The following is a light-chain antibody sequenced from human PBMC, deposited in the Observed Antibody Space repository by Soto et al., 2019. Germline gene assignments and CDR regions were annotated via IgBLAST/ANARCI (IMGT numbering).Light chain of an antibody. J-gene: IGLJ3*02. CDR3: LLSYSGARV. Sequence: QAVVTQEPSLTVSPGGTVTLTCGSSTGAVTSGHYPYWFRKKPGQAPRTLIYDTTNKHSWTPARFSGSLLGDKAALTLSGAHPEDEAEYYCLLSYSGARVFGGGTKLTVL. CDR1: TGAVTSGHY. CDR2: DTT. V-gene: IGLV7-46*01.